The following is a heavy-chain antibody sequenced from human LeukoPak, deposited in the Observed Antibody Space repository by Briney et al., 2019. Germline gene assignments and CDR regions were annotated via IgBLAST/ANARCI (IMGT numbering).Heavy chain of an antibody. CDR2: IYSGGST. CDR1: GFTVSDNY. Sequence: LAGGSLRLSCAASGFTVSDNYMNWVRQAPGKGLEWVSVIYSGGSTYYADSVKGRFTISRDNSKNTLDLQMNSLRAEDTAVYFCARELFHYDSNGYYPVHWGQGTLVTVSS. CDR3: ARELFHYDSNGYYPVH. V-gene: IGHV3-66*01. J-gene: IGHJ4*02. D-gene: IGHD3-22*01.